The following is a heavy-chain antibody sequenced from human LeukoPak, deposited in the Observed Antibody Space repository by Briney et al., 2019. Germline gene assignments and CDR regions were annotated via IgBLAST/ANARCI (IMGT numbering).Heavy chain of an antibody. Sequence: SETLSLTCAVYGGSFSGYYWSWIRQPPGKGLEWIGEINHSGSTNYNPSLKSRVTISVDTSKNQFSLKLSSVTAADTAVYYCARDIYSGSLDYWSQGTLVTVSS. V-gene: IGHV4-34*01. D-gene: IGHD1-26*01. J-gene: IGHJ4*02. CDR2: INHSGST. CDR3: ARDIYSGSLDY. CDR1: GGSFSGYY.